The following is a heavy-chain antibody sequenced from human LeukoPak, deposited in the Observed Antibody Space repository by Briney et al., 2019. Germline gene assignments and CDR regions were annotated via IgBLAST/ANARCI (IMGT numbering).Heavy chain of an antibody. Sequence: GGSLRLSCAASGFTFSNAWMSWVRQAPGKGLEWVGRIKSKTVGGTTDYAAPVKGRFTISRDDSKNTLYLQMNSLKTEDTAVYYCTTPTIFVFFYYYMDVWGKGTTVTVSS. CDR1: GFTFSNAW. J-gene: IGHJ6*03. CDR2: IKSKTVGGTT. V-gene: IGHV3-15*01. CDR3: TTPTIFVFFYYYMDV. D-gene: IGHD3-3*01.